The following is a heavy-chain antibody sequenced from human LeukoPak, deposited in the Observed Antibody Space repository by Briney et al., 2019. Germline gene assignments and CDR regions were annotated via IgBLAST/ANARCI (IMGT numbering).Heavy chain of an antibody. CDR3: ARGAGRDFWSGTFDY. J-gene: IGHJ4*02. CDR1: GGSISSGGYY. CDR2: IYYSGST. Sequence: SETLSLTCTVSGGSISSGGYYWSWIRQHPGKGLEWIGYIYYSGSTYYNRSLKSRVTISVDTSKNQFSLKLSSVTAADTAVYYCARGAGRDFWSGTFDYWGQGTLVTVSS. D-gene: IGHD3-3*01. V-gene: IGHV4-31*03.